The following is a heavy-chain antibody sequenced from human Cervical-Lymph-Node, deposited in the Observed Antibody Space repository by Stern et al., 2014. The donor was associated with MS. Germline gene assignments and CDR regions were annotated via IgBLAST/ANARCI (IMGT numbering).Heavy chain of an antibody. CDR2: SRNKARSYTT. D-gene: IGHD1-26*01. V-gene: IGHV3-72*01. CDR3: AVVPGGNYYEDC. CDR1: GFTFSDHY. J-gene: IGHJ4*02. Sequence: EVQLVESGGGLVQPGESLRLSCAASGFTFSDHYMDWVRQAPGKGLEWGGRSRNKARSYTTEYAASVKGRFTISRDHSKNSLYLQMNNLKTEDTAVYYCAVVPGGNYYEDCWGQGTLVTVSS.